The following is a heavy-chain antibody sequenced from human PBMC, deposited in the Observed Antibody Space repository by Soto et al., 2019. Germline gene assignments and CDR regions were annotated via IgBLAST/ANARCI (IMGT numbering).Heavy chain of an antibody. V-gene: IGHV4-59*08. J-gene: IGHJ4*02. CDR1: GGSLGDVY. CDR2: ISTTGVT. D-gene: IGHD2-21*01. Sequence: QVKLQESGRGLVKPSETLSLSCTVSGGSLGDVYWTWIRQPPGKEMEGIGYISTTGVTNYSPSLKSRVTMSTDTPKNQFSLNLSSVPAADTAIYFCARHGGDVVMVRDWGQGIQVTVSS. CDR3: ARHGGDVVMVRD.